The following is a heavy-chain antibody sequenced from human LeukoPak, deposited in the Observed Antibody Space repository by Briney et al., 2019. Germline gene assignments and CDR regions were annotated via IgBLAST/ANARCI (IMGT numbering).Heavy chain of an antibody. CDR1: GFSFDDYA. J-gene: IGHJ3*02. Sequence: GGSLRLSCAALGFSFDDYAMYWVRHAPGKGLEWVSGISWSSVSIGYADSVKGRFTISRDNAKNSLYLRMNSLKAEDTALYYCAKRKAGGYALDIWGQGTMVTVSS. D-gene: IGHD3-16*01. CDR2: ISWSSVSI. CDR3: AKRKAGGYALDI. V-gene: IGHV3-9*01.